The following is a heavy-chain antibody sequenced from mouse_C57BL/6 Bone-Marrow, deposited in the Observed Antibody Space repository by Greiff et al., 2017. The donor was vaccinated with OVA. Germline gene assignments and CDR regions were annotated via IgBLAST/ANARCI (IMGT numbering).Heavy chain of an antibody. D-gene: IGHD2-3*01. V-gene: IGHV1-82*01. CDR2: IYTGDGDT. CDR3: ATDGYYAWFAY. Sequence: QVQLQQSGPELVKPGASVKISCKASGYAFSSSWMNWVKQRPGKGLEWIGRIYTGDGDTNYNGKFKGKATLTADKSSSTAYMQLSSLTSEDAAVYVCATDGYYAWFAYWGQGTLVTVSA. J-gene: IGHJ3*01. CDR1: GYAFSSSW.